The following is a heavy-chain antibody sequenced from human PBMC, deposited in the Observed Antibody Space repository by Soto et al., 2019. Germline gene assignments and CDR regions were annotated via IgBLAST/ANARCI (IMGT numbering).Heavy chain of an antibody. Sequence: VGSLRLSCAASGFTFSSYSMNWVRQAPGKGLEWVSYISSSSSTIYYADSVKGRFTISRDNAKNSLYLQMNSLRDEDTAVYYCARDVPLDYGDYSNSFDYWGQGTLVTVSS. V-gene: IGHV3-48*02. D-gene: IGHD4-17*01. CDR1: GFTFSSYS. CDR2: ISSSSSTI. CDR3: ARDVPLDYGDYSNSFDY. J-gene: IGHJ4*02.